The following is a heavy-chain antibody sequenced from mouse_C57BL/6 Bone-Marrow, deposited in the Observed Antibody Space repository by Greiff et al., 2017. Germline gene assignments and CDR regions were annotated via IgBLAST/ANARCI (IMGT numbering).Heavy chain of an antibody. Sequence: VQLQESGPGLVQPSQSLSITCTVSGFSLTSYGVHWVRQSPGKGLEWLGVIWSGGSTDYNAAFISRLSISKDNSKSQVFFKMNSRQADDTAIYYCARDYDGVPFDVWGTGTTVTVSS. V-gene: IGHV2-2*01. D-gene: IGHD2-3*01. CDR3: ARDYDGVPFDV. CDR1: GFSLTSYG. J-gene: IGHJ1*03. CDR2: IWSGGST.